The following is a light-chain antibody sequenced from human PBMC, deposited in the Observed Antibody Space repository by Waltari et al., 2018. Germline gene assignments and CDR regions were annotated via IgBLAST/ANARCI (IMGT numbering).Light chain of an antibody. CDR3: CSYAGRNIWV. V-gene: IGLV2-23*02. CDR2: EVI. Sequence: WYQQHPDKAPKLIVNEVIERPAGVSTRFSGSKSGNTASLTISGLQAEDEADYYCCSYAGRNIWVFGGGTKVTVL. J-gene: IGLJ3*02.